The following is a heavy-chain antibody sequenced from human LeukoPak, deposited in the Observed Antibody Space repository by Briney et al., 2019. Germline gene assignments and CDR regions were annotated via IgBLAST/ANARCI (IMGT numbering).Heavy chain of an antibody. V-gene: IGHV4-38-2*02. CDR2: IYHSGST. J-gene: IGHJ3*02. D-gene: IGHD3-10*01. Sequence: PSETLSLTCTVSGYSISSGYYWGWIRQPPGKGLEWIGSIYHSGSTYYNPSLKSRVTISVDTSKNQFSLKLSSVTAADTAVYYCARGGGLLGAYYAFDIWGQGTMVTVSS. CDR3: ARGGGLLGAYYAFDI. CDR1: GYSISSGYY.